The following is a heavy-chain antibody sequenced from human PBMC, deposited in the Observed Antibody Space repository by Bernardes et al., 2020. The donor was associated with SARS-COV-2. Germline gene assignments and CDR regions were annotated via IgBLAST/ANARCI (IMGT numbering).Heavy chain of an antibody. CDR2: ISAYNGNT. V-gene: IGHV1-18*01. D-gene: IGHD2-8*02. CDR1: GYTFNSYG. Sequence: ASAKVLRKASGYTFNSYGLSWVRQAPGQGLEWMGWISAYNGNTNYAQKLQGRVTMTTDTSTSTAYMELRSLRSDDTAVYYCARDIVLVPIYYYYYYGMDGWGQGTTVTVSS. CDR3: ARDIVLVPIYYYYYYGMDG. J-gene: IGHJ6*02.